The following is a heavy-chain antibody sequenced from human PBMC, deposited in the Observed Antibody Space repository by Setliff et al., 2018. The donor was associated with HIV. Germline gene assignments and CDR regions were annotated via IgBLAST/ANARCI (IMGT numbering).Heavy chain of an antibody. CDR2: IYTSGST. J-gene: IGHJ6*03. Sequence: PSETLSLTCTVSGGSISTYYWTWIRQPPGKGLEWIGYIYTSGSTSYNPSLKSRLTISLDTSKNQFSLKLSSVTAADTAVYYCAREGWSDHYYYYMDVWDKGTTVTVS. D-gene: IGHD2-15*01. CDR1: GGSISTYY. CDR3: AREGWSDHYYYYMDV. V-gene: IGHV4-4*09.